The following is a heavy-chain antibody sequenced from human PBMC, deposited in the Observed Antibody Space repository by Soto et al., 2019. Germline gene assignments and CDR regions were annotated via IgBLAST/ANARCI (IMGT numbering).Heavy chain of an antibody. D-gene: IGHD6-19*01. CDR1: GGNFKNYA. CDR2: FIPIFDSA. J-gene: IGHJ4*02. V-gene: IGHV1-69*01. Sequence: QVQLVQSGAEVKKPGSSVKLSCKASGGNFKNYALSWVRQAPGQGLEWMGSFIPIFDSATYAADFQGRLTITADESATTAFMEMTRLASTDTAIYYCARLSVAPWTDWGRGTLVTVSS. CDR3: ARLSVAPWTD.